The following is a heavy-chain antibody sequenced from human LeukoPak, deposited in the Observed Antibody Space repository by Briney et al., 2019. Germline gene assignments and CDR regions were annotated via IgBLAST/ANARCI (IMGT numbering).Heavy chain of an antibody. CDR3: ASASESFDY. Sequence: GASVKVSCKASGGTFSSYAISWVRQAPGQGLEWMGRIILIFGIANYAQKFQGRVTITADKSTSTAYMELSSLRSEDTAVYYCASASESFDYWGQGTLVTVSS. CDR2: IILIFGIA. V-gene: IGHV1-69*04. J-gene: IGHJ4*02. CDR1: GGTFSSYA.